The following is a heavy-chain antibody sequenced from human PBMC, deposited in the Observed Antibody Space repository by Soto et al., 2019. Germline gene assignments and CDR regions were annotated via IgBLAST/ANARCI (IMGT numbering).Heavy chain of an antibody. D-gene: IGHD1-7*01. CDR2: TYYRSRWYN. CDR3: AGTTSHQWYYMDV. Sequence: PSRTLSLTCAFSGDSVSSNSADWNWIRLSPSRGLEWLARTYYRSRWYNDYAVSVRSRITVNPDTSKNQFSLQLTSVTPEDTAVYYCAGTTSHQWYYMDVWGKGTTVTVSS. CDR1: GDSVSSNSAD. J-gene: IGHJ6*03. V-gene: IGHV6-1*01.